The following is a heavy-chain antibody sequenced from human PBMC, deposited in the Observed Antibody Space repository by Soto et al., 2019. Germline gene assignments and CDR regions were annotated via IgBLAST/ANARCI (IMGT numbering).Heavy chain of an antibody. CDR1: GYTLTELS. J-gene: IGHJ6*02. CDR2: FDPEDGET. Sequence: QVQLVQSGAEVKKPGASVKVSCKVSGYTLTELSMHWVRQAPGKGLEWMGGFDPEDGETIYAKKFQGRVTMTEDTXXDXAXXELSSLRSEDTDVYYCATGVHLRSTPYYYDYGMDVWGQGTTVTVSS. V-gene: IGHV1-24*01. CDR3: ATGVHLRSTPYYYDYGMDV.